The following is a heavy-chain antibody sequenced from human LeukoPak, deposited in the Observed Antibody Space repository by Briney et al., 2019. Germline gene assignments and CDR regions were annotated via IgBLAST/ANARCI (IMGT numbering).Heavy chain of an antibody. D-gene: IGHD3-22*01. J-gene: IGHJ4*02. Sequence: GGSLRLSCAAPGFTFSSYSMHWVRQAPGKGLEWVAVISYDGSNRYYADSVKGRFTISRDNSKNTLHLQMNSLRAEDTAVYYCAREGGGYYDSSGTADFDYWGQGTLVTVSS. V-gene: IGHV3-30-3*01. CDR2: ISYDGSNR. CDR1: GFTFSSYS. CDR3: AREGGGYYDSSGTADFDY.